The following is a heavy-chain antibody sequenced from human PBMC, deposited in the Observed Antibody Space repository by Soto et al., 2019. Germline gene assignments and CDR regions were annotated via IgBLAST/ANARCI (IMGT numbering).Heavy chain of an antibody. V-gene: IGHV2-5*02. Sequence: QITLKESGPTLVKPTQTLTLTCTFSGFSLRNRGVGVGWIRQPPGKALEWLALIYWDDDKLYSPYLKSRLTITKDTSKNPVVLTMTNMDPVDTATYYCAHLTTGGFYFDYWGQGTLVTVSS. CDR2: IYWDDDK. CDR1: GFSLRNRGVG. J-gene: IGHJ4*02. CDR3: AHLTTGGFYFDY. D-gene: IGHD4-17*01.